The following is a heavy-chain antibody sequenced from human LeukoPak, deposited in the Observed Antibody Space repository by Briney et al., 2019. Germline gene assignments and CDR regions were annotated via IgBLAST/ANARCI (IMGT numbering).Heavy chain of an antibody. J-gene: IGHJ3*02. CDR1: GFTFSSYS. CDR3: ARGTVVVVAATPYSAFDI. CDR2: IYYSGST. D-gene: IGHD2-15*01. Sequence: GSLRLSCAASGFTFSSYSMNWVRQAPGKGLEWIGYIYYSGSTNYNPSLKSRVTISVDTSKNQFSLKLSSVTAADTAVYYCARGTVVVVAATPYSAFDIWGQGTMVTVSS. V-gene: IGHV4-59*01.